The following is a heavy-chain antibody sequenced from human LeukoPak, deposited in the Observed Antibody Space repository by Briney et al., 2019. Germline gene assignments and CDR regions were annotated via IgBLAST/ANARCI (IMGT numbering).Heavy chain of an antibody. Sequence: GGSLRLSCAASGFTFSDYCMSWIRQAPGKGLEWVSYITSSDSTIYYADSVKGRFTISRDNAKNSLYLQMNSLRAEDTAVFYCARGPILGYGFDIWGQGTVVTVSS. J-gene: IGHJ3*02. CDR3: ARGPILGYGFDI. D-gene: IGHD3-10*01. CDR1: GFTFSDYC. V-gene: IGHV3-11*04. CDR2: ITSSDSTI.